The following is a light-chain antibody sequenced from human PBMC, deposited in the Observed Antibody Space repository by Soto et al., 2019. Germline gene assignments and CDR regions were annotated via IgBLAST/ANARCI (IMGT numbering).Light chain of an antibody. CDR1: RNDVGLYNY. Sequence: QSVLTQPASVSASPGQSITISCTGTRNDVGLYNYVSWYQHHPGNAPKLIIYGVSDRPSGVSNRFSGSKSGNTASLTTSGLQAEDEADYYCTSYTTTTLEVFGTGTKVTVL. CDR3: TSYTTTTLEV. V-gene: IGLV2-14*01. CDR2: GVS. J-gene: IGLJ1*01.